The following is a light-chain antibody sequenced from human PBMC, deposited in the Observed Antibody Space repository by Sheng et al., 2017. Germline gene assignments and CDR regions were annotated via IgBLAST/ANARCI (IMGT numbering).Light chain of an antibody. CDR2: GTS. CDR3: QQYASSLPLI. CDR1: QSVSTSC. V-gene: IGKV3-20*01. J-gene: IGKJ4*01. Sequence: EVVLTQSPGTLSLSPGERATLSCRASQSVSTSCLAWYQQKPGQAPRLLIYGTSSRATGIPDRFSGGGSGTDFTLTISRLEPEDLAVYYCQQYASSLPLIFGGGTKVDMK.